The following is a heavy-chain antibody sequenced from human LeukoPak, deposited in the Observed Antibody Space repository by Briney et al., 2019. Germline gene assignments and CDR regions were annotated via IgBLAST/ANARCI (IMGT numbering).Heavy chain of an antibody. CDR2: INHSGST. J-gene: IGHJ3*01. V-gene: IGHV4-34*01. CDR3: ARGLALRYSGTLYSIGFDV. Sequence: SETLSLTCAVYGGSFSGYYWSWIRQPPGKGLEWIGEINHSGSTNYNPSLKSRVTISVDTSKNQFSLKLSSVTAADTAVYYCARGLALRYSGTLYSIGFDVWGQGTRVTVSS. D-gene: IGHD3-9*01. CDR1: GGSFSGYY.